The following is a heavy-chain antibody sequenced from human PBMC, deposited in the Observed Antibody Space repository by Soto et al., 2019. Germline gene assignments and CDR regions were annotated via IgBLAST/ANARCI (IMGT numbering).Heavy chain of an antibody. CDR3: ARATSFSGHHGY. V-gene: IGHV4-31*03. Sequence: QLQLQESGPGLVKPSQTLSLACTVSGGSFSSGGYYWSWIRQLPGKGLEWIGYIYYSGSTYYNPSRESRFTISLDTSKIQFSLKLSSVTAADTAVYYCARATSFSGHHGYWGQGTLVTVSS. J-gene: IGHJ4*02. CDR2: IYYSGST. D-gene: IGHD3-10*01. CDR1: GGSFSSGGYY.